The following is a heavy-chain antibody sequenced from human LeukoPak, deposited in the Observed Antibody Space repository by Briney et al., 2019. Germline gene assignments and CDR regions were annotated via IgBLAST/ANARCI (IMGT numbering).Heavy chain of an antibody. V-gene: IGHV1-2*06. CDR3: ARVFHSSTWVDVFDI. Sequence: ASVTVSCKASGYTFTGYYIHWVRQAPGQGLEWMGRINPNSGGTNYAQKFQGRVTMTRDTSITTAYMELSSLTSDDTAVYYCARVFHSSTWVDVFDIWGQGTMVTVSS. CDR2: INPNSGGT. D-gene: IGHD6-13*01. CDR1: GYTFTGYY. J-gene: IGHJ3*02.